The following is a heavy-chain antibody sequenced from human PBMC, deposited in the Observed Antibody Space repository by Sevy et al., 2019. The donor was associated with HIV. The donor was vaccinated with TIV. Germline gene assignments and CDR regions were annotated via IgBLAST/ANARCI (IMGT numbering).Heavy chain of an antibody. J-gene: IGHJ4*02. CDR2: IRNKANSYTT. CDR1: GFTFCDHY. D-gene: IGHD2-15*01. Sequence: GGSLRLSCTASGFTFCDHYMDWVRQAPGKGLEWVGRIRNKANSYTTEYAASVKGRFTISRDDSKNSLYLQMNSLKTEDTAIYYCARDLRSGVAHYDYWGQGTLVTVSS. V-gene: IGHV3-72*01. CDR3: ARDLRSGVAHYDY.